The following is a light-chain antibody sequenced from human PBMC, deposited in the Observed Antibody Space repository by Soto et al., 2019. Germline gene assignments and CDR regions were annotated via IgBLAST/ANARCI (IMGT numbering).Light chain of an antibody. CDR3: QQTYTIPLT. CDR2: AAS. CDR1: QSVSSY. J-gene: IGKJ4*01. Sequence: DIQMTQSPSSLSASIGDRVTITCRASQSVSSYLRWFQQKPGKAPKLLIYAASTLQSGVPSRFSGSGSGTDFILTISSLQPEDFATYYCQQTYTIPLTFGGGTKVEI. V-gene: IGKV1-39*01.